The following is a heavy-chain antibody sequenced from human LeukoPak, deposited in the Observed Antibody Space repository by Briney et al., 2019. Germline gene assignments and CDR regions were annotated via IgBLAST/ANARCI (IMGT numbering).Heavy chain of an antibody. Sequence: GGSLRLSCAASGFTFSYYGMHWVRQAPGKGLEWVTFIGYDGTDKYYADSVKGRFTISRDNSKNTLSLHMNSLRAEDTAVYYCARDLTYNGWYYFDSWGNGTLVTVSS. J-gene: IGHJ4*01. CDR3: ARDLTYNGWYYFDS. CDR1: GFTFSYYG. D-gene: IGHD6-19*01. V-gene: IGHV3-30*02. CDR2: IGYDGTDK.